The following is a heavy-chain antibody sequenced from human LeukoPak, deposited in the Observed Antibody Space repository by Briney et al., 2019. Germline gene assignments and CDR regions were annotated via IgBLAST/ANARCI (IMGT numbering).Heavy chain of an antibody. Sequence: GGSLRLSCAASGFTFSSYSMNWVRQAPGKGLEWVSGISAGGETTFYTDSVRGRLTISRDNSKNTLYLQMNSLSAEDTAVYYCAKSLLTTATGTGRAFDIWGQGTMVTVSS. V-gene: IGHV3-23*01. CDR1: GFTFSSYS. CDR2: ISAGGETT. CDR3: AKSLLTTATGTGRAFDI. J-gene: IGHJ3*02. D-gene: IGHD4-11*01.